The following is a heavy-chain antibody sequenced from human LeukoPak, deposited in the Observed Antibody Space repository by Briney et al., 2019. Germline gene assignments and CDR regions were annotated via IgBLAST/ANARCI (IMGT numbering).Heavy chain of an antibody. CDR1: GGTFSSYA. J-gene: IGHJ3*02. CDR3: ARLFTSTPVVVMPAGVDAFDI. Sequence: GSSVKVSCKASGGTFSSYAISWVRQAPGQGLEWMGGIIPIFGTANYAQKFQGRVTITTDESTSTAYMELSSLRSEDTAVYYCARLFTSTPVVVMPAGVDAFDIWGQGTMVTVSS. CDR2: IIPIFGTA. D-gene: IGHD3-22*01. V-gene: IGHV1-69*05.